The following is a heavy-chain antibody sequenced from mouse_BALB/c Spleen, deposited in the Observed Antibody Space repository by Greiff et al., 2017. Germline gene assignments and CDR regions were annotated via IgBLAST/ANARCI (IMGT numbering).Heavy chain of an antibody. J-gene: IGHJ1*01. V-gene: IGHV14-4*02. Sequence: VQLQQSGAELVRSGASVKLSCTASGFNIKDYYMHWVKQRPEQGLEWIGWIDPENGDTEYAPKFQGKATMTADTSSNTAYLQLSSLTSEDTAVYYCNAHYGPNWYFDVWGAGTTVTVSS. CDR1: GFNIKDYY. D-gene: IGHD1-2*01. CDR3: NAHYGPNWYFDV. CDR2: IDPENGDT.